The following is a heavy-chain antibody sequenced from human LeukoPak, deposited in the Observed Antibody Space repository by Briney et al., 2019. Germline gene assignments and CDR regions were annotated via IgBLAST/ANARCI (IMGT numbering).Heavy chain of an antibody. D-gene: IGHD2-2*01. CDR3: ARGIQPEDYFDY. CDR1: GFTFSSYS. Sequence: PGRSLRLSCAASGFTFSSYSMNWVRQAPGKWLEWVSSISSSSSYIYYADSVKGRFTISRDNAKNSLYLQMNSLRAEDTAVYYCARGIQPEDYFDYWGQGTLVTVSS. J-gene: IGHJ4*02. CDR2: ISSSSSYI. V-gene: IGHV3-21*01.